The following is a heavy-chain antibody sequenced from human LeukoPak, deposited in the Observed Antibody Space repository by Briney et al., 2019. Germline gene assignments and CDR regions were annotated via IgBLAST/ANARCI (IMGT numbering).Heavy chain of an antibody. V-gene: IGHV3-21*01. CDR3: ARYGVSSSTSYIDF. D-gene: IGHD2-2*01. J-gene: IGHJ4*02. CDR1: GFTFSTYA. CDR2: ITGDSAYI. Sequence: GGSLRLSSAAPGFTFSTYAMNWVPQAPGGGLKWVSCITGDSAYIYYADSVKGRFTISRDNAKNTLYLQMNSLRAEDTAVYYCARYGVSSSTSYIDFWGQGTLVTVSS.